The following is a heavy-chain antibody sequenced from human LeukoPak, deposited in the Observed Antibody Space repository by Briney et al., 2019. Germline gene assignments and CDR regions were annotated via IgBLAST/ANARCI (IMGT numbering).Heavy chain of an antibody. CDR3: AKVLAGYYFDY. Sequence: GGSLRLSCAASGFTFSSSAISWGRQPPGKGLEWVSAISGSGGSTYYADSVKGRFTISRDNSKNTLYLQMNSLRAEDTAVYYCAKVLAGYYFDYWGQGTLVTVSS. CDR1: GFTFSSSA. V-gene: IGHV3-23*01. J-gene: IGHJ4*02. D-gene: IGHD6-19*01. CDR2: ISGSGGST.